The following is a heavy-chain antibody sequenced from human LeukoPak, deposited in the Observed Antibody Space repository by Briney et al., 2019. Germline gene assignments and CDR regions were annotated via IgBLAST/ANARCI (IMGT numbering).Heavy chain of an antibody. Sequence: PGESLKISCKASGYNFPTYWIGWVRQMPGKGLEWMGIIYPDDSDTRYSPSFQGQVTISADKSISTAYVQWSSLKASDTAMYYCARNRYYYDFSGYYVDYWGQGTLVTVSS. V-gene: IGHV5-51*01. D-gene: IGHD3-22*01. CDR3: ARNRYYYDFSGYYVDY. CDR2: IYPDDSDT. J-gene: IGHJ4*02. CDR1: GYNFPTYW.